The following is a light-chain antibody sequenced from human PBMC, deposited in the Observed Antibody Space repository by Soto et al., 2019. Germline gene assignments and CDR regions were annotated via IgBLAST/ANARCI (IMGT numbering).Light chain of an antibody. CDR1: QSVSSN. Sequence: ELGMTQSPATLSVSPGETATLSCRASQSVSSNLAWYQQKPGQAPRLLIYDVSTRATGIPARFSGSGSGTEFTLTISSLQSEDFAVYYCQQYNNWPRTFGQGTKVDIK. CDR2: DVS. V-gene: IGKV3-15*01. CDR3: QQYNNWPRT. J-gene: IGKJ1*01.